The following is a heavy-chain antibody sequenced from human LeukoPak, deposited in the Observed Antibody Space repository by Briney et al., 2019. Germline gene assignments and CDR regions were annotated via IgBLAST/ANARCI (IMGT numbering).Heavy chain of an antibody. CDR3: ARAHPYNWFDP. Sequence: GASVKVSCKASGYIFTNFEITWVRQAPGQGLEWMGWISPYNGDTDYPQKFQDGVTMTTDTSTSTAYMELRSLRSDDTAVYYCARAHPYNWFDPWGQGTLVTVSS. CDR1: GYIFTNFE. J-gene: IGHJ5*02. V-gene: IGHV1-18*01. CDR2: ISPYNGDT.